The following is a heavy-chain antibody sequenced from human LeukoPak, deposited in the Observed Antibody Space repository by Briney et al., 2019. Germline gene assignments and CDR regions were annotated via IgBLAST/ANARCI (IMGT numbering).Heavy chain of an antibody. J-gene: IGHJ4*02. D-gene: IGHD6-13*01. V-gene: IGHV1-46*01. CDR1: GYTFTSYY. CDR2: INPSGGST. CDR3: ASLAAGTGFDY. Sequence: ASVKVSCKASGYTFTSYYMHWVRQAPGQGLEWMGIINPSGGSTSYAQKFQGRVTMTRNTSISTAYMELSSLRSEDTAVYYCASLAAGTGFDYWGQGTLVTVSS.